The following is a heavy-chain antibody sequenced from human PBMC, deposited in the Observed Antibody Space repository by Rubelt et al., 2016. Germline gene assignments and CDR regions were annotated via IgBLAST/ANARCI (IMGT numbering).Heavy chain of an antibody. Sequence: QVQLQESGPRLVKPSETLSLTCTVSGGSISGYYWNWIRQPPGKGLEWIGYVSDTASTNYSPSLKSRITISVDTSKSQFPLKVGSGTAADTAVYYCARRNGDKYYYYGMDVWGQGTTVTVSS. J-gene: IGHJ6*02. CDR1: GGSISGYY. CDR2: VSDTAST. D-gene: IGHD2-8*01. V-gene: IGHV4-59*08. CDR3: ARRNGDKYYYYGMDV.